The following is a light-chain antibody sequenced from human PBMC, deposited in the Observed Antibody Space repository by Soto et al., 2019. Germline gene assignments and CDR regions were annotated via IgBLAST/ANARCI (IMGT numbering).Light chain of an antibody. CDR1: QSVSIK. CDR3: QQYNNWHPIT. V-gene: IGKV3-15*01. J-gene: IGKJ5*01. Sequence: EIVITQSPATLSVSTGERATLSFSSSQSVSIKLAWYQQKPGQAPRLLIYDTSTRATGIPARFSGSGSGTEFTLTISSLKYEDFAVYYCQQYNNWHPITFGQGTSLEIK. CDR2: DTS.